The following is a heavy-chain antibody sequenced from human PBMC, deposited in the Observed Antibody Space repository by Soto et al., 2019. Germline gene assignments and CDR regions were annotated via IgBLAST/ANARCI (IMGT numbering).Heavy chain of an antibody. V-gene: IGHV3-9*01. CDR1: GFTFDDYA. Sequence: EVQLVESGGGLVQPGRSLRLSCAASGFTFDDYAMHWVRQAPGKGLEWVSSISWSSGSINYADSVKGRFTISRDNAKNPLYRQMNSLRAEDTALYYGAKHPYYGGNSEGYFDYGGQGTLVTVSS. J-gene: IGHJ4*02. CDR2: ISWSSGSI. D-gene: IGHD4-17*01. CDR3: AKHPYYGGNSEGYFDY.